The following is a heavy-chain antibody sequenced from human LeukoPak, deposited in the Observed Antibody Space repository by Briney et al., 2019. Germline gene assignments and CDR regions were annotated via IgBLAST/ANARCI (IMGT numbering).Heavy chain of an antibody. CDR2: IKPDGSEK. J-gene: IGHJ4*02. V-gene: IGHV3-7*04. CDR1: RFSFSGHW. Sequence: PGGSLRLSCAASRFSFSGHWMNWVRQAPGKGLEWVASIKPDGSEKYYVDSVKGRFTISRDNAKKSLYLQMTSLRDEDTAVYYCARGSGDYSGQGTLVTVSS. CDR3: ARGSGDY.